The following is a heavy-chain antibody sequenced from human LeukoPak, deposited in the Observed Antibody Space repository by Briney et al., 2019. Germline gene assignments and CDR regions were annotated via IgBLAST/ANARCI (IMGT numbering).Heavy chain of an antibody. D-gene: IGHD6-25*01. V-gene: IGHV1-18*01. CDR1: GYNFNNYG. CDR3: AREQAGGLADY. CDR2: ITVSNGNT. Sequence: ASVKVSCKTSGYNFNNYGVTWVRQAPGQGLEWVGWITVSNGNTNYAREFHDRVSMTTDTSTSTAYMELRCLTPDDTAIYYCAREQAGGLADYWGQGTLVSVSS. J-gene: IGHJ4*02.